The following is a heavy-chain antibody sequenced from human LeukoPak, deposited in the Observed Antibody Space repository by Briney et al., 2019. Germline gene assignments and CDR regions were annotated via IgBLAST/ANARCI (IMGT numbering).Heavy chain of an antibody. CDR3: ARVGLVEGYCSSTSCSPFDP. Sequence: SETLSLTCTVSGGSISSYYWSWIRQPPGKGLEWIGYIYYSGSTNYNPSLKSRVTISVDTSKNQFSLKLSSVTAADTAVYYCARVGLVEGYCSSTSCSPFDPWGQGTLVTVSS. J-gene: IGHJ5*02. CDR2: IYYSGST. CDR1: GGSISSYY. D-gene: IGHD2-2*01. V-gene: IGHV4-59*01.